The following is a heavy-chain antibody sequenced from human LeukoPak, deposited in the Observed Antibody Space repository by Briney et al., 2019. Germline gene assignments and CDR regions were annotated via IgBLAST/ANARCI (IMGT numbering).Heavy chain of an antibody. V-gene: IGHV1-69*13. CDR3: ARDLGAATGGGRDY. Sequence: SVKVSCKASGGTFSSYAISWVRQAPGQGLEWRGGIIHIVGTENYARKFQGRVTITADESTSTAGMELSSLRSEDTAVYYCARDLGAATGGGRDYWGQGTLVTVSS. J-gene: IGHJ4*02. CDR2: IIHIVGTE. CDR1: GGTFSSYA. D-gene: IGHD2-15*01.